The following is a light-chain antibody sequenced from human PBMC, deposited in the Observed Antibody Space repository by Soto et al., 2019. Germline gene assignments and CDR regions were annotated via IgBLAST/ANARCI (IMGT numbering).Light chain of an antibody. CDR3: SSYTSISTRVV. Sequence: QSALNQPASVSGSPGQSITISCTGTSSDIGGYKYVSWYQQHSGKAPKLMIYEVSNRTSGVSNRFSGSKSGNTASLTISGLKAEDEADYYCSSYTSISTRVVFGGGTKVTVL. CDR2: EVS. V-gene: IGLV2-14*01. CDR1: SSDIGGYKY. J-gene: IGLJ2*01.